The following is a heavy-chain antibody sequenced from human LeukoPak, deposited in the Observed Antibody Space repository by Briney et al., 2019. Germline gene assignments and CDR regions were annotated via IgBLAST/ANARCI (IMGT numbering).Heavy chain of an antibody. Sequence: ASVKVSCKASGYTFTSYGISWVRQAPGQGLEWMGWISAYNGNTNYAQKLQGRVTMPTDTSTSTAYMELRSLRSDDTAVYYCARVAEYYERRYIRIPSTPDYWGQGTLVTVSS. V-gene: IGHV1-18*01. CDR3: ARVAEYYERRYIRIPSTPDY. J-gene: IGHJ4*02. D-gene: IGHD3-22*01. CDR2: ISAYNGNT. CDR1: GYTFTSYG.